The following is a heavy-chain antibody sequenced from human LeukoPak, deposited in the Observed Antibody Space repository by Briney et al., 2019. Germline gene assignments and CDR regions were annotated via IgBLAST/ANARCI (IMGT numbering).Heavy chain of an antibody. V-gene: IGHV3-74*01. CDR1: GFTFSSYW. CDR2: INSDGSST. CDR3: AKDSDGQQMVYYFDD. Sequence: GGSLRLSCAASGFTFSSYWMHWVRQLPGKGLVWVSRINSDGSSTSYADSVKGRFTISRDNAKNTLYLQMNSLRAEDTALYYCAKDSDGQQMVYYFDDWGQGTLVTISS. D-gene: IGHD6-13*01. J-gene: IGHJ4*02.